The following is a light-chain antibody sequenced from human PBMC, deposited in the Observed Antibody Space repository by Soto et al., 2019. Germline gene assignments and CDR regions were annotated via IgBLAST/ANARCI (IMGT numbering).Light chain of an antibody. CDR3: EQYGSSPRT. CDR1: QSVSSNY. Sequence: EIVLTQSPGTLSLSPGERATLSCRASQSVSSNYFAWYQQKPGQAPRLLIYGVSSRATDIPDRFSGSGSGTDFTLTISRLEPEDFAVYYCEQYGSSPRTFGQGTKVDTK. J-gene: IGKJ1*01. CDR2: GVS. V-gene: IGKV3-20*01.